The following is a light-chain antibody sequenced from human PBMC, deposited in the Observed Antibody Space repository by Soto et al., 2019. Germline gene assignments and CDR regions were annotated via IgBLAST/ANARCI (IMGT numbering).Light chain of an antibody. J-gene: IGKJ4*01. Sequence: DIQMTQSPSALSAAVGDRVIITCLASQSVSGWLAWYRQKPGKAPELLIYSASTLETGVPSRFSGSGSGTDFTLTVSSLQREDFAPYYCQQYERYPLTFGGGTKVEIK. V-gene: IGKV1-5*03. CDR1: QSVSGW. CDR3: QQYERYPLT. CDR2: SAS.